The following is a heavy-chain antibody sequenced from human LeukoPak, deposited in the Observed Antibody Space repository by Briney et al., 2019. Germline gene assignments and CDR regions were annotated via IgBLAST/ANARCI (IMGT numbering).Heavy chain of an antibody. CDR2: IYYSGST. Sequence: SETLSLTCTVSGGSISSGGYYWSWIRQHPGKGLEWIGYIYYSGSTYYNPSLKSRVTISVDTSKNQFSLKLSSVTAADTAVYYCARCRRGGDCCFDYWGQGTLVTVSS. V-gene: IGHV4-31*03. D-gene: IGHD2-21*02. CDR3: ARCRRGGDCCFDY. J-gene: IGHJ4*02. CDR1: GGSISSGGYY.